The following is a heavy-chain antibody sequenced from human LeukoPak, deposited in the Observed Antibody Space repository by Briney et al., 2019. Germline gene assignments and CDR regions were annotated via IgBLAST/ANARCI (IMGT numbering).Heavy chain of an antibody. V-gene: IGHV3-7*01. J-gene: IGHJ6*03. CDR2: IKQDGSEK. CDR3: ARDRGNQRGYYYYYMDV. D-gene: IGHD1-14*01. CDR1: GFAFSSYW. Sequence: GGSLRLSCAASGFAFSSYWMSWVRQAPGKGLEWVANIKQDGSEKYYVDSVKGRFTISRDNAKNSLYLQMNSLRAEDTAVYYCARDRGNQRGYYYYYMDVWGKGTTVTVSS.